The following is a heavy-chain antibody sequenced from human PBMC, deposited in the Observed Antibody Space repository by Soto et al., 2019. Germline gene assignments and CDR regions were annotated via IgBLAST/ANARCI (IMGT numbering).Heavy chain of an antibody. CDR2: ISSTTNYI. V-gene: IGHV3-21*06. J-gene: IGHJ4*02. CDR1: GFTFTRYS. Sequence: WGSLRLSCAASGFTFTRYSINWFRHSPGKGLEWVSSISSTTNYIYYGDSMKGRFTISRDNAKNSLYLEMNSLRAEDTAVYYCARESEDLTSNFDYWGQGTLVTVSS. CDR3: ARESEDLTSNFDY.